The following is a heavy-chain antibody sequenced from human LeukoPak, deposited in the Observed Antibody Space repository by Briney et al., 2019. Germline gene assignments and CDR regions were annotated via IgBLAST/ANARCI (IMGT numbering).Heavy chain of an antibody. J-gene: IGHJ4*02. CDR2: IYYSGST. V-gene: IGHV4-30-4*01. D-gene: IGHD3-9*01. CDR3: ARDQGSYYDILTGFRGNYFDY. Sequence: SETLSLTCTVSGGSISSGDYYWSWIRQPPGKGLEWIEYIYYSGSTYYNPSLKSRVTISVDTSKNQFSLKLSSVTAADTAVYYCARDQGSYYDILTGFRGNYFDYWGQGTLVTVSS. CDR1: GGSISSGDYY.